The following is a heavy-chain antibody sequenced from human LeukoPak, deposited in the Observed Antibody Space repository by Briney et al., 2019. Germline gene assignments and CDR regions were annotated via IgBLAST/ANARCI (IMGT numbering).Heavy chain of an antibody. D-gene: IGHD6-19*01. CDR2: INPSGGST. CDR1: GYTFTSYY. Sequence: GASVKVSCKASGYTFTSYYMHWVRQAPGQGLEWMGIINPSGGSTSYAQKFQGRVTMTRDTSTSTVYMELSSLRSEDTAVYYCARDDGLYSSGWYYFDYWGQGTLVTVSS. CDR3: ARDDGLYSSGWYYFDY. J-gene: IGHJ4*02. V-gene: IGHV1-46*01.